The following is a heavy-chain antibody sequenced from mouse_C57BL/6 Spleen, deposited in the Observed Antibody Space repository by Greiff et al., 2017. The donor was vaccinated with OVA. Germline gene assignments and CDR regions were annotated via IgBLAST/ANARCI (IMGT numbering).Heavy chain of an antibody. V-gene: IGHV1-15*01. Sequence: QVQLQQSGAELVRPGASVTLSCKASGYTFTDYEMHWVKQTPVHGLEWIGAIDPETGGTAYNQKFKGKAILTADKSSSTAYMELRSLTSEDSAVYYCTRRDDGYYGAIDYWGQGTSVTVSS. CDR1: GYTFTDYE. D-gene: IGHD2-3*01. J-gene: IGHJ4*01. CDR3: TRRDDGYYGAIDY. CDR2: IDPETGGT.